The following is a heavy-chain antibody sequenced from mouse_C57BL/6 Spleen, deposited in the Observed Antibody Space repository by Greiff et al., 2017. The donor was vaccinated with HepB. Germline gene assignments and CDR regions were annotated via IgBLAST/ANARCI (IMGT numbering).Heavy chain of an antibody. CDR1: GYTFTSYG. CDR3: AREGLYGNYEGY. Sequence: QVQLQQSGAELARPGASVKLSCKASGYTFTSYGISWVKQRTGQGLEWIGEIYPRSGNTYYNEKFKGKATLTADKSSSTAYMELRSLTSEDSAVYFCAREGLYGNYEGYWGQGTTLTVSS. J-gene: IGHJ2*01. V-gene: IGHV1-81*01. D-gene: IGHD2-1*01. CDR2: IYPRSGNT.